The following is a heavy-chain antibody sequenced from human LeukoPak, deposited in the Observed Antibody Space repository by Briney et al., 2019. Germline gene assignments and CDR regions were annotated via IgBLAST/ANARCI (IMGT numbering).Heavy chain of an antibody. V-gene: IGHV3-33*01. J-gene: IGHJ4*02. Sequence: QPGGSLRLSCAASGFTFSSYGMHWVRQAPGKGLEWVAVIWYDGSNKYYADSVKGRFTISRGNSKNTLYLQMNSLRAEDTAVYYCARDWRSSWFDAFDYWGQGTLVTVSS. CDR1: GFTFSSYG. D-gene: IGHD6-13*01. CDR2: IWYDGSNK. CDR3: ARDWRSSWFDAFDY.